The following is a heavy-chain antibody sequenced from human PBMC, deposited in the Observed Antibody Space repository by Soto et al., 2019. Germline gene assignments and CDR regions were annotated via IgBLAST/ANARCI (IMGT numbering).Heavy chain of an antibody. CDR2: VIPLFLKP. CDR3: VRGGGEMANPPPYLY. CDR1: GGTFDTYA. Sequence: GSSVKVPCKASGGTFDTYAISWVRQAPGQGLEWMGGVIPLFLKPNYAQKFKGRVTITAVKSTNTVYMEMISLMSEHTAVYSCVRGGGEMANPPPYLYCGQGTQVTVS. V-gene: IGHV1-69*06. J-gene: IGHJ4*02. D-gene: IGHD3-16*01.